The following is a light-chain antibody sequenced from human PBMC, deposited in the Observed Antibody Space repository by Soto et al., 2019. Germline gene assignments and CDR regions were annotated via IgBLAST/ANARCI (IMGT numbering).Light chain of an antibody. CDR2: GAS. CDR3: QQYGSLPRT. V-gene: IGKV3-20*01. Sequence: EIVLTQSPGTLSLSPGERATLSCRASQSVSGYYLAWYQQKPGQAPRLLIYGASIRATGIPDRFSGSGSGTDFTLTISRLEPEDSAVYYCQQYGSLPRTFGQGTKVDIK. J-gene: IGKJ1*01. CDR1: QSVSGYY.